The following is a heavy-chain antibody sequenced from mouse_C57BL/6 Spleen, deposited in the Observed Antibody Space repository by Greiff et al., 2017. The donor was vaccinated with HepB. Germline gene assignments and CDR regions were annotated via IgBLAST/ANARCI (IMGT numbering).Heavy chain of an antibody. J-gene: IGHJ4*01. V-gene: IGHV1-52*01. CDR3: AREIYDCYHGAMDY. CDR1: GYTFTSYW. Sequence: QVQLQQPGAELVRPGSSVKLSCKASGYTFTSYWMHWVKQRPIQGLEWIGNIDPSDSETHYNQKFKDKATLTVDKSSSTAYMQLSSLTSEDSAVYYCAREIYDCYHGAMDYWGQGTSVTVSS. CDR2: IDPSDSET. D-gene: IGHD2-3*01.